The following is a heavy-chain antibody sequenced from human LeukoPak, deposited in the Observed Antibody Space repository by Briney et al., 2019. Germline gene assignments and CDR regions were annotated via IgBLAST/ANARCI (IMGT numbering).Heavy chain of an antibody. J-gene: IGHJ4*02. Sequence: SETLSLTCAVYGGSFSGYYWSWIRQPPGKGLEWIGEINHSGSTNYNPSLKSRVTISVDTSKNQFSLKLSPVTAADTAVYYCARGIAVAGVFDYWGQGTLVTVSS. CDR2: INHSGST. V-gene: IGHV4-34*01. D-gene: IGHD6-19*01. CDR1: GGSFSGYY. CDR3: ARGIAVAGVFDY.